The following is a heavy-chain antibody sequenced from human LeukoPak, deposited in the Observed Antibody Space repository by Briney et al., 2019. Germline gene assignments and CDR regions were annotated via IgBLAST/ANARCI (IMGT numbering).Heavy chain of an antibody. Sequence: GGSLRLSCVASGFTFSDSWMSWVRHVSGKGLGWVATTDGEGSREKYVDSVKGQFTMSRDNARNTVDLKMNSLRAEDTAVYYCARESVATGDWFLDLWGRGSLVIVSS. CDR2: TDGEGSRE. J-gene: IGHJ2*01. D-gene: IGHD5-12*01. CDR3: ARESVATGDWFLDL. V-gene: IGHV3-7*01. CDR1: GFTFSDSW.